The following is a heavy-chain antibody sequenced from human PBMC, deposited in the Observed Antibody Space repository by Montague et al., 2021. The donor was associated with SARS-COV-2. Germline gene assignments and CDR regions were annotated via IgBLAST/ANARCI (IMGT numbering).Heavy chain of an antibody. J-gene: IGHJ2*01. D-gene: IGHD2-15*01. CDR2: IFGSGAGT. CDR3: AKQTGAGAIVYWYFDL. V-gene: IGHV3-23*01. Sequence: SLRLSCAASGFAFNNFAMTWVRQPPGKGLEWVSSIFGSGAGTYYADSVKGRFTIPRDNSRNTVYLQKNSLRAEDTAKYYCAKQTGAGAIVYWYFDLWGRGTVVSVSS. CDR1: GFAFNNFA.